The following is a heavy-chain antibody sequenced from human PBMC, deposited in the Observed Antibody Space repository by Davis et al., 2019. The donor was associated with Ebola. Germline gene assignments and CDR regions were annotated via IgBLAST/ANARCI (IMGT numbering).Heavy chain of an antibody. CDR3: TQSGSRDY. V-gene: IGHV1-69*05. J-gene: IGHJ4*02. D-gene: IGHD1-26*01. CDR2: IIPIFGTA. Sequence: AASVKVSCKASGGTFSSYAISWVRQAPGQGLEWMGGIIPIFGTANYAQKFQGRVTMTRDTSTSTVYMELSSLRSEDTAVYYCTQSGSRDYWGQGTLVTVSS. CDR1: GGTFSSYA.